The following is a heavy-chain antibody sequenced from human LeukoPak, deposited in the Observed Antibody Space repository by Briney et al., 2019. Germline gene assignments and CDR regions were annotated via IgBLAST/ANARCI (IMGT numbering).Heavy chain of an antibody. D-gene: IGHD2-2*01. J-gene: IGHJ4*02. CDR3: AKILGTTSANDDY. CDR2: ISYDGSNK. V-gene: IGHV3-30-3*02. CDR1: GFTFSSYA. Sequence: HPGGSLRLSCAASGFTFSSYAMHWVRQAPGKGLEWVAVISYDGSNKYYADSVKGRFTISRDNSKNTLYLQVNSLRAEDTAVYYCAKILGTTSANDDYWGQGTLVTVSS.